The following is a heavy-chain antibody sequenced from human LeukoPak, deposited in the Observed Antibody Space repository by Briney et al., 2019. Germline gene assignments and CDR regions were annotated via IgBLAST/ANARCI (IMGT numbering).Heavy chain of an antibody. CDR2: IRYDGSNK. J-gene: IGHJ4*02. Sequence: GGSLRLSCAASGFTSSSYGMHWVRQAPGKGLEWVAFIRYDGSNKYYADSVKGRFTISRDNSKNTLYLQMNSLRAEDTAVYYCAKGHGYSSGCSDYWGQGTLVTVSS. CDR1: GFTSSSYG. V-gene: IGHV3-30*02. D-gene: IGHD6-19*01. CDR3: AKGHGYSSGCSDY.